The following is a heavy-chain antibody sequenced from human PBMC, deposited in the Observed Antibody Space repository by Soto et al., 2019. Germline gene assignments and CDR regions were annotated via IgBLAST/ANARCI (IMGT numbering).Heavy chain of an antibody. V-gene: IGHV3-30-3*01. Sequence: HPGGSLRLSCAASGFTFSSYAMHWVRQAPGKGLEWVAVISYDGSNKYYADSVKGRFTISRDNSKNTLYLQTNSLRAEDTAVYYCAAVVIPNSYYYYGMDVWGQGTTVTVSS. D-gene: IGHD3-22*01. CDR1: GFTFSSYA. CDR2: ISYDGSNK. J-gene: IGHJ6*02. CDR3: AAVVIPNSYYYYGMDV.